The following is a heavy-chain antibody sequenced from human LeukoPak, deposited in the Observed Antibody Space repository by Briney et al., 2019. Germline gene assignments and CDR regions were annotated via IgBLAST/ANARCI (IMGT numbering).Heavy chain of an antibody. D-gene: IGHD5-12*01. CDR3: ARLGWATAPLDY. Sequence: GVSLRLSCAASGFTFSDYYMSWIRQAPGKGLEGVSYISSSSSYTNYADSVKGRFTISRDNAKNSLYLQMNSLRAEDTAVYYCARLGWATAPLDYWGQGTLVTVSS. V-gene: IGHV3-11*06. CDR1: GFTFSDYY. CDR2: ISSSSSYT. J-gene: IGHJ4*02.